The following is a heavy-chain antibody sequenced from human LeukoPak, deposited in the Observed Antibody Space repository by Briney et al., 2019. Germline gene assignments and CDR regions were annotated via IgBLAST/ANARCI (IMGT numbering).Heavy chain of an antibody. J-gene: IGHJ4*02. CDR2: ISNDGSNE. Sequence: GRSLRLSCAASGFTFSSYGMHWVRQAPGKGLEWVAVISNDGSNEYYADSVKGRFTISRDNSKNTLYLQMNSLRAEDTAVYYCAAYIDYYDSSGYYPFWYWGQGTLVTVSS. CDR1: GFTFSSYG. D-gene: IGHD3-22*01. CDR3: AAYIDYYDSSGYYPFWY. V-gene: IGHV3-30*03.